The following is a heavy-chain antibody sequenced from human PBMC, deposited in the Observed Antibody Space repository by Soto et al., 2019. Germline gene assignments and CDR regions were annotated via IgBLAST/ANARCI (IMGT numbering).Heavy chain of an antibody. V-gene: IGHV3-7*01. Sequence: GGSLRLSCAASGFSFSNYWMGWVRQAPGKGLEWVANIKEDGNEKYYVDSVKGRFTISRDNAKNSLYLQMNNLRAEDTAVYYCARPLGWRDAFDICGQGTTVTVSS. CDR3: ARPLGWRDAFDI. D-gene: IGHD6-19*01. CDR1: GFSFSNYW. CDR2: IKEDGNEK. J-gene: IGHJ3*02.